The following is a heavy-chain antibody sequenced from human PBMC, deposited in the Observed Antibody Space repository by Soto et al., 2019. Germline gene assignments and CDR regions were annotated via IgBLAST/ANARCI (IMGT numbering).Heavy chain of an antibody. Sequence: PGGSLRLSCAASGFTFSSYWMSWVRQAPGKGLEWVANIKQDGSEKYYVDSVKGRFTISRDNAKNSLYLQMNSLRAEDTAVYYCASLWAAPYYYDSSGYSPPMFDYWGQGTLVTVSS. CDR3: ASLWAAPYYYDSSGYSPPMFDY. J-gene: IGHJ4*02. CDR2: IKQDGSEK. V-gene: IGHV3-7*01. D-gene: IGHD3-22*01. CDR1: GFTFSSYW.